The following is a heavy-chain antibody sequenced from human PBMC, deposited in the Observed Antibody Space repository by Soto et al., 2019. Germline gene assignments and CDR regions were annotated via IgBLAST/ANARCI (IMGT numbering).Heavy chain of an antibody. V-gene: IGHV4-39*01. J-gene: IGHJ5*02. CDR1: GGYITDSIDY. CDR3: ARQRVSGEYGS. CDR2: INFNEIT. Sequence: SETPSLTCNVSGGYITDSIDYWAWIRQPPGKGLEWIGNINFNEITYSSPSLKSRVTISIDTSKNRFSLKVNSVTAADTAVYHCARQRVSGEYGSWGQGTLVTVSS. D-gene: IGHD3-3*01.